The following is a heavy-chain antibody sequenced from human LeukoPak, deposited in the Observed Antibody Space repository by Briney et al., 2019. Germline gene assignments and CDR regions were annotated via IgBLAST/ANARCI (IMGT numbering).Heavy chain of an antibody. D-gene: IGHD5-18*01. V-gene: IGHV3-7*02. CDR3: VAAMVARAIDY. Sequence: GGSLRLSCAASGFTFSGYWMTWVRQAPGKGLEWVAKIKQDGSEKYYVDSVKGRFTISRDNAKNSLYLQVNSLRDEDTAVYYCVAAMVARAIDYWGQGTLVTVSS. CDR1: GFTFSGYW. CDR2: IKQDGSEK. J-gene: IGHJ4*02.